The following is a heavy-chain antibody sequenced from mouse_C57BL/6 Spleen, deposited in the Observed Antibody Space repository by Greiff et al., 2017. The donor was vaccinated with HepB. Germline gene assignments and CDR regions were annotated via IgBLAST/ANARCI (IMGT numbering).Heavy chain of an antibody. J-gene: IGHJ4*01. D-gene: IGHD2-4*01. CDR1: GYAFSSSW. V-gene: IGHV1-82*01. Sequence: VQGVESGPELVKPGASVKISCKASGYAFSSSWMNWVKQRPGKGLEWIGRIYPGDGDTNYNGKFKGKATLTADKSSSTAYMQLSSLTSEDSAVYYCASPDYDYDGGYAMDYWGQGTSVTVSS. CDR2: IYPGDGDT. CDR3: ASPDYDYDGGYAMDY.